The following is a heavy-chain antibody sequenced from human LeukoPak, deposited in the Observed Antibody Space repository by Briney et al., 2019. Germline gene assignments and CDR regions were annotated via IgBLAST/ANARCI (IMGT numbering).Heavy chain of an antibody. J-gene: IGHJ4*02. CDR1: GFTFSNAW. V-gene: IGHV3-7*01. CDR2: IKQDGSEK. Sequence: GGSLRLSCAASGFTFSNAWMSWVRQAPGKGLEWVANIKQDGSEKYYVDSVKGRFTISRDNAKNSLYLQMNSLRAEDTAVYYCARDMGIDYYDSSGLVDYWGQGTLVTVSS. CDR3: ARDMGIDYYDSSGLVDY. D-gene: IGHD3-22*01.